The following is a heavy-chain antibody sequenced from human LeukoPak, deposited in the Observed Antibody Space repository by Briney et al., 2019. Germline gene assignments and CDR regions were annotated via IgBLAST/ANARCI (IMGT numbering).Heavy chain of an antibody. V-gene: IGHV5-51*01. Sequence: GESLKISCKGSGYRFSSYWIGWVRQMAGKGLEWMGIIYPADSDTRYSPSFQGQVTISADKSINTAYLQWSSLKASDSAMYYCARVEAVAGRGWFDPWGQGTLVTVSS. CDR2: IYPADSDT. J-gene: IGHJ5*02. CDR1: GYRFSSYW. CDR3: ARVEAVAGRGWFDP. D-gene: IGHD6-19*01.